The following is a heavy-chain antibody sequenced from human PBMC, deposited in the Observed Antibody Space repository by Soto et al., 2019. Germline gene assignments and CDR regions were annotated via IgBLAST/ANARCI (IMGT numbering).Heavy chain of an antibody. Sequence: QVQLVESGGGVVQPGRSLRLSCAASGFTFSSYGMHWVRQAPGKGLEWVAVISYDGSNKYYADSVKGRFTISRDNSKNTLYLQMNSLRAEDTAVYYCAKVGIVVVVADAFDYWGQGTLVTVSS. CDR3: AKVGIVVVVADAFDY. D-gene: IGHD2-15*01. CDR2: ISYDGSNK. J-gene: IGHJ4*02. V-gene: IGHV3-30*18. CDR1: GFTFSSYG.